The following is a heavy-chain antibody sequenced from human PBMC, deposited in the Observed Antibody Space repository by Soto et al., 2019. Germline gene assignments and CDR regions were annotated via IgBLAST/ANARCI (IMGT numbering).Heavy chain of an antibody. D-gene: IGHD1-1*01. V-gene: IGHV2-5*02. CDR1: GFSLSTGGVG. J-gene: IGHJ6*04. Sequence: QITLKESGPTLVKPTQTLTLTCTFSGFSLSTGGVGVGWIRQPPGTALEWLAIIYWDDDKRYSPSLKSRLTIIKDTSKNMVVLIMTKVDPVDTAPYYCAHRASPPDLEGQFPPYSYYSGLDVWGKGTTVTVSS. CDR3: AHRASPPDLEGQFPPYSYYSGLDV. CDR2: IYWDDDK.